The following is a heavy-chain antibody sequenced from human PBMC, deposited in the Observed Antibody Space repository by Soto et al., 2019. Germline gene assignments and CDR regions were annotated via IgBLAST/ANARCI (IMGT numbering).Heavy chain of an antibody. V-gene: IGHV2-5*01. J-gene: IGHJ4*02. CDR2: IYWNDDK. CDR3: AHCARRYDILTGDYPGAFDY. Sequence: SGPTLVNPTQTLTLTCTFSGFSLSTSGVGVGWIRQPPGKALEWLALIYWNDDKRYSPSLKSRLTITKDTSRNLVVLTVTNMDPVDTATYYCAHCARRYDILTGDYPGAFDYWGRGTLVTVSS. D-gene: IGHD3-9*01. CDR1: GFSLSTSGVG.